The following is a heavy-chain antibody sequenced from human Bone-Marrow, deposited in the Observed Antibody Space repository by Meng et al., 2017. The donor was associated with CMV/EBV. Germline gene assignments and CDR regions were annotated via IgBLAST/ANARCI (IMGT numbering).Heavy chain of an antibody. J-gene: IGHJ4*02. V-gene: IGHV4-59*04. CDR3: ASRQSINWNYDY. D-gene: IGHD1-7*01. Sequence: GSLRLSCAASGFTFSSYSMNWVRQAPGKSLEWIGSIYYNGNSYYNPSLKSRVTMSVDTFTNHLSLRLSSVTAADTAVYYCASRQSINWNYDYWGQGKLVTVYS. CDR2: IYYNGNS. CDR1: GFTFSSYS.